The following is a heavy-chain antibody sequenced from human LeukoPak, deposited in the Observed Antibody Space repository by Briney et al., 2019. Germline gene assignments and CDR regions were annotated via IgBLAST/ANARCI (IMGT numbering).Heavy chain of an antibody. CDR3: ARANAFLLEAFDY. J-gene: IGHJ4*02. V-gene: IGHV3-48*04. CDR2: ISSSSSSTI. CDR1: GFTFSSYS. D-gene: IGHD1-1*01. Sequence: QPGGSLRLSCAASGFTFSSYSMNWVRQAPGKGLEWVSYISSSSSSTIYYADSVKGRFTISRDNAKNSLYLQMNSLRAEDTALYYCARANAFLLEAFDYWGQGTLVTVSS.